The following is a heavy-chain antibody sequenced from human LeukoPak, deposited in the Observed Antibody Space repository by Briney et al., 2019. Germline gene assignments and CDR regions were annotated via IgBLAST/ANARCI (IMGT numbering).Heavy chain of an antibody. CDR3: ARDLAAADYFWYFDL. D-gene: IGHD6-13*01. V-gene: IGHV3-53*01. CDR1: GFTVSSNY. J-gene: IGHJ2*01. CDR2: IYSGGST. Sequence: GGSLRLSCAASGFTVSSNYMSWVRQAPGKGLEWVSVIYSGGSTYYADSVKGRFTISRDDSKNTLYLQMNSLRAEDTAVYYCARDLAAADYFWYFDLWGRGTLVTVSS.